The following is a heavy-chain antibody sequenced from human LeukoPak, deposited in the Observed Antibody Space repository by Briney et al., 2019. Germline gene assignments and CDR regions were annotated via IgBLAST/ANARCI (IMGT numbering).Heavy chain of an antibody. Sequence: SETLSLTCTVSGGSISSYYWSWIRQPPGKGLEYIGYIYDTGSTHYNPSLKSRVTISGDTSKNQFSLKLSSVTAADTAIYYCARDAKYYYGSRTFFFFEYWGQGTLLTVSS. D-gene: IGHD3-10*01. CDR2: IYDTGST. CDR3: ARDAKYYYGSRTFFFFEY. J-gene: IGHJ4*02. CDR1: GGSISSYY. V-gene: IGHV4-59*12.